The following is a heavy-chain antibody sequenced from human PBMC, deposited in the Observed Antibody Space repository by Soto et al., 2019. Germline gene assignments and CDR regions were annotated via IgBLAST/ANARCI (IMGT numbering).Heavy chain of an antibody. D-gene: IGHD1-26*01. J-gene: IGHJ4*02. V-gene: IGHV1-69*13. CDR2: IIPIFGTA. CDR3: ARTGGSYDY. Sequence: SVKVSCKASLCTFSRYAISWVRQAPGQGLEWMGVIIPIFGTANYPQKLHDRVTTTADESTSTAYMELSSLTSEDTAVYYCARTGGSYDYWGQGTLVTVSS. CDR1: LCTFSRYA.